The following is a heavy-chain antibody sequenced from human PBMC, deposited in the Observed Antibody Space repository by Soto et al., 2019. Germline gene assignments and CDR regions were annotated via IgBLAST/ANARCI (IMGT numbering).Heavy chain of an antibody. D-gene: IGHD3-10*01. CDR1: GYTLTELS. J-gene: IGHJ4*02. Sequence: GASVKVSCKVSGYTLTELSMHWVRQAPGKGLEWMGGFDPEDGETIYAQKFQGRVTMTEDTSTDTAYMELSSLRSEDTAVYYCATDPQYYYGSGYDYWGQGTLVTVSS. V-gene: IGHV1-24*01. CDR3: ATDPQYYYGSGYDY. CDR2: FDPEDGET.